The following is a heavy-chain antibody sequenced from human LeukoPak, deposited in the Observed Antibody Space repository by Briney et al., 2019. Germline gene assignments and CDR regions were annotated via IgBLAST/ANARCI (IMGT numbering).Heavy chain of an antibody. CDR2: ISSSGSTI. Sequence: GGSLRLSCAASGFTFSSYAMHWVRQAPGKGLEWVSYISSSGSTIYYADSVKGRFTISRDNAKNSLYLQMNSLRAEDTAVYYCAGRDVVVTATRRLGDYWGQGTLVTVSS. D-gene: IGHD2-21*02. CDR3: AGRDVVVTATRRLGDY. J-gene: IGHJ4*02. CDR1: GFTFSSYA. V-gene: IGHV3-48*04.